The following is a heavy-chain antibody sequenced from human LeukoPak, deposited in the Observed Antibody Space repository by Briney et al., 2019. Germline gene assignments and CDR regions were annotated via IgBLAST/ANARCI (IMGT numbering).Heavy chain of an antibody. J-gene: IGHJ4*02. V-gene: IGHV4-4*07. D-gene: IGHD6-13*01. Sequence: TSETLSLTCTVSGGSISSYYWSWIRQPAGKGLEWIGRIYSTGSTNYNPSLKSRVTMSVDTSKNQFSLRLRSVTAADTAVYYCARQIASAGTAGFDFWGQGALVTVSS. CDR1: GGSISSYY. CDR3: ARQIASAGTAGFDF. CDR2: IYSTGST.